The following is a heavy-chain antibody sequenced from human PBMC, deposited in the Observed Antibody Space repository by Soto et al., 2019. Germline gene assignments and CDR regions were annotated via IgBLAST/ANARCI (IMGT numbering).Heavy chain of an antibody. V-gene: IGHV1-8*02. CDR3: ARCLSSDSEY. Sequence: QVQVVQSGAVVKKPGASVKVSCKASGYSFTDYDINWVRQAAGQGLEWMGWMNPNTGNTAYAQKFEGSLTLTRDTSLSAAYMDLRSLTSEETAVYYCARCLSSDSEYWDQGTLV. J-gene: IGHJ4*02. CDR1: GYSFTDYD. CDR2: MNPNTGNT. D-gene: IGHD6-13*01.